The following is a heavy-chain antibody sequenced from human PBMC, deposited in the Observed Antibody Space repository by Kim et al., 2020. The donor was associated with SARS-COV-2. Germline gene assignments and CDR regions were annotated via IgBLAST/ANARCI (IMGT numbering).Heavy chain of an antibody. V-gene: IGHV4-34*01. Sequence: SETLSLTCAVYGGSFSGYYWSWIRQPPGKGLEWIGEINHSGSTNYNPSLKSRVTISVDTYKNHFSLKLSSVTAADTAVYYCARCSGSYNLYYYYMDVGG. J-gene: IGHJ6*03. CDR2: INHSGST. CDR1: GGSFSGYY. CDR3: ARCSGSYNLYYYYMDV. D-gene: IGHD3-10*02.